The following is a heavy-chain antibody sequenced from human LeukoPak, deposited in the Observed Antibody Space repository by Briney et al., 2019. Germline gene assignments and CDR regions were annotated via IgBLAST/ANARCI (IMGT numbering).Heavy chain of an antibody. J-gene: IGHJ4*02. CDR1: GLTFTNYT. V-gene: IGHV3-21*01. CDR2: ISGSAAYK. D-gene: IGHD1-1*01. Sequence: GGSLRLSCAASGLTFTNYTMNWVRQAPGKGLEWVSSISGSAAYKFYSDSVKGRFTISRDNAKNSLYLQMDSLGAEDTAVYYCATDSPETAAFDYWGQGTLVTVSS. CDR3: ATDSPETAAFDY.